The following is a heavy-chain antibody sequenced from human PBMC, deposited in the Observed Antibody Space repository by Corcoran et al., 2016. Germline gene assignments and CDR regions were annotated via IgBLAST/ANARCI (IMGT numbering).Heavy chain of an antibody. J-gene: IGHJ5*02. V-gene: IGHV4-39*01. D-gene: IGHD6-13*01. CDR3: ARNGRYRAAAGPEAYNWFDP. CDR2: LYYSGST. CDR1: GGSISSSSSY. Sequence: QLQLQESGPGLVKPSETLSLTCTVSGGSISSSSSYWGWIRQPPGQGLEWIGSLYYSGSTYYNPSLKSRVTISVDTSKNQFSLKLSAGTAADPAVYYWARNGRYRAAAGPEAYNWFDPWGQGTLVTVSS.